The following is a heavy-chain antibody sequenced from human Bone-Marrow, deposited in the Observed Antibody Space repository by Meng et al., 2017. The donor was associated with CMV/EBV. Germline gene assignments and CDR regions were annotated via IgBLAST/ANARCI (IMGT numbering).Heavy chain of an antibody. V-gene: IGHV3-48*04. CDR1: GFTFSSYS. CDR2: ITSSSGTI. CDR3: ARGLLIVLTGTTLHYFDY. D-gene: IGHD1-7*01. Sequence: GESLKISCAASGFTFSSYSMNWVRQAPGKGLEWVSSITSSSGTIYYADSVKGRFTIFRDNAKNSLHLQMNSLRADDTAVYYCARGLLIVLTGTTLHYFDYWGQGTLVTVAS. J-gene: IGHJ4*02.